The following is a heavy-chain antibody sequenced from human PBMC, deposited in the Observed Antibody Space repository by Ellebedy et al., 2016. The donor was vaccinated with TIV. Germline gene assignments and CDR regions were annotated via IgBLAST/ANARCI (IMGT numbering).Heavy chain of an antibody. V-gene: IGHV3-13*01. CDR2: IGTAGDT. Sequence: GGSLRLSCAASGFTFSSYDMHRVRQVTGKGLEWVSGIGTAGDTYYSGSVKGRFTISRENAKNSLYLQMNSLRPGDTAVYYCARHWAGVTGTDYGMNVWGQGTTVTVSS. D-gene: IGHD1-20*01. CDR1: GFTFSSYD. J-gene: IGHJ6*02. CDR3: ARHWAGVTGTDYGMNV.